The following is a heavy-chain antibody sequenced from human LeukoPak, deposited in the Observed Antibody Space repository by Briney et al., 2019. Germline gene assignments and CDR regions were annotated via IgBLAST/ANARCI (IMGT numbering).Heavy chain of an antibody. J-gene: IGHJ3*02. Sequence: SETLSLTCTVSGGSISSSSYYWRWIRQPPGKGLEWIGSIYYSGSTYYNPSLKSRVTISVDTSKNQFSLKLRPVTAADTAVYYCASTLIRDGYNHDAFDIWGQGTMVTVSS. CDR3: ASTLIRDGYNHDAFDI. CDR1: GGSISSSSYY. V-gene: IGHV4-39*01. D-gene: IGHD5-24*01. CDR2: IYYSGST.